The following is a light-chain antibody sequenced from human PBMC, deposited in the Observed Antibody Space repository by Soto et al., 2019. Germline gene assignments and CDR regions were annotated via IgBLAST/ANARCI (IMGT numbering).Light chain of an antibody. CDR3: QQYHNWRPWT. V-gene: IGKV3-15*01. CDR1: QSVNRN. CDR2: AAS. J-gene: IGKJ1*01. Sequence: ILMTQSPATLSLSAGERVTLSCRASQSVNRNLAWYQQKPGQAPRLLIYAASTRATGIPARFSGSGSGTELTLTITSLQSEDYAVYYCQQYHNWRPWTFGQGTKVDIK.